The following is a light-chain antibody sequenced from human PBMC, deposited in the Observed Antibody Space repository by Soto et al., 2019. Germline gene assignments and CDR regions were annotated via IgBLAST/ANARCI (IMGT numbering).Light chain of an antibody. Sequence: EIVVTQSPGILSVSPGDRATLSCRASQSVSTNLAWYQQKPGPAPTLLIYAASTRATGIPARFTGSGSGTDFTLTISSLQSEDFAVYYCQEYSKWPLFTFGPGTRVDIK. CDR1: QSVSTN. CDR2: AAS. V-gene: IGKV3-15*01. J-gene: IGKJ3*01. CDR3: QEYSKWPLFT.